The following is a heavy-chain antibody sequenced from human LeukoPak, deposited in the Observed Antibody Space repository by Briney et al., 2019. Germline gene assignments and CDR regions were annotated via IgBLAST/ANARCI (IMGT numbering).Heavy chain of an antibody. D-gene: IGHD6-19*01. CDR2: FDPEDGET. CDR1: GYTFTGYY. J-gene: IGHJ4*02. CDR3: ATGGQWYSSGWTKGYFDY. Sequence: ASVKVSCKASGYTFTGYYMHWVRQAPGKGLEWMGGFDPEDGETIYAQKFQGRVTMTEDTSTDTAYMELSSLRSEDTAVYYCATGGQWYSSGWTKGYFDYWGQGTLVTVSS. V-gene: IGHV1-24*01.